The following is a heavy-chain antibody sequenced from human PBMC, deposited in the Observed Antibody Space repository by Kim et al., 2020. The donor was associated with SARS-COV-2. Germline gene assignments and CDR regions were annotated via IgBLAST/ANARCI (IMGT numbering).Heavy chain of an antibody. D-gene: IGHD2-21*01. CDR2: ISSFSSII. Sequence: GGSLRLSCAASGFTFTSYSMNWVRQAPGKGLEWVAYISSFSSIIHYADSVKGRFTISRDNAKTSLNLQMNSLRDEDTAVYYCARGVWFYAFDIWGQGTMGSVSS. CDR3: ARGVWFYAFDI. J-gene: IGHJ3*02. V-gene: IGHV3-48*02. CDR1: GFTFTSYS.